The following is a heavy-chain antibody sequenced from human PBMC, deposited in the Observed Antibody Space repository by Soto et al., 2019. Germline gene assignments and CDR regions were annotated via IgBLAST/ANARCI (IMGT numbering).Heavy chain of an antibody. Sequence: GGSLRLSCAASGFTFSSYWMSWVRQAPGKGLEWVANIKQDGSEKYYVDSVKGRFTISGDNAKNSLYLQMNSLRAEDTAVYYCAREPKDIVVVPAWPGSYGMDVWGQGTTVTVSS. CDR2: IKQDGSEK. CDR3: AREPKDIVVVPAWPGSYGMDV. V-gene: IGHV3-7*01. D-gene: IGHD2-2*01. CDR1: GFTFSSYW. J-gene: IGHJ6*02.